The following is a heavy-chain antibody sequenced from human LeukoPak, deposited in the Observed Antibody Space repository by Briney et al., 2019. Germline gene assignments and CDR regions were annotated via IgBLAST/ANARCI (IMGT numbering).Heavy chain of an antibody. Sequence: ASVKVSCKASGYTFTSYDINWVRQATGQGLEWMGWMNPNSGNTGYAQKFQGRVTMTRNTSIGTAYMELSSLRSEDTAVYYCARRRNYVYYYYGMDVWGQGTTVTVSS. CDR3: ARRRNYVYYYYGMDV. CDR1: GYTFTSYD. V-gene: IGHV1-8*01. J-gene: IGHJ6*02. D-gene: IGHD1-7*01. CDR2: MNPNSGNT.